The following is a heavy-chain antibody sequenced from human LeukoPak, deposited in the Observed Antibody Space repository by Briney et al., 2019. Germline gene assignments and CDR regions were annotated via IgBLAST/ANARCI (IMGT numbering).Heavy chain of an antibody. CDR2: ISSSSSYI. J-gene: IGHJ4*02. D-gene: IGHD4-17*01. CDR1: GFTFSSYS. CDR3: ARDAMGGGAYGDYNHFDY. Sequence: GGSLRLACAASGFTFSSYSMNWVRQAPGKGLEWVSSISSSSSYIYYADSVKGRFTISRDNAKNSLYLQMHSLRAEDTAVYYCARDAMGGGAYGDYNHFDYWGQGTLVTVSS. V-gene: IGHV3-21*01.